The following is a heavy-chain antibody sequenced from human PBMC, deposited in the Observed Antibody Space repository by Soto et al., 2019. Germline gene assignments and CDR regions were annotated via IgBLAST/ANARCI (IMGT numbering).Heavy chain of an antibody. CDR1: GYTFTSYY. CDR3: ARSWDEGAFDI. V-gene: IGHV1-18*04. D-gene: IGHD1-26*01. J-gene: IGHJ3*02. Sequence: GASVKVSCKASGYTFTSYYMHWVRQAPGQGLEWMGWISAYNGNTNYAQKLQGRVTMTTDTSTSTAYMELRSLRSDDTAVYYCARSWDEGAFDIWGQGTMVTVSS. CDR2: ISAYNGNT.